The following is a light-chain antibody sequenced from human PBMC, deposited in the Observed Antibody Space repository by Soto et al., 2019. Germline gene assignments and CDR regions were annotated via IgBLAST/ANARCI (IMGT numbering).Light chain of an antibody. CDR1: SSDVGGYNY. Sequence: ALTQPASVSGSPGQSITISCTGTSSDVGGYNYVSWYQQHPGKAPKLMIYDVSNRPSGVSNRFSGSKSGNTASLTISGLQPEDEADYYCNSYTSSGTGVFGTGTKLTVL. CDR2: DVS. CDR3: NSYTSSGTGV. J-gene: IGLJ1*01. V-gene: IGLV2-14*01.